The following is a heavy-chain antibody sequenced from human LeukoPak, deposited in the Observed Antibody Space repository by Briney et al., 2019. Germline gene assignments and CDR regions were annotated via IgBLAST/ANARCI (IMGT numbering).Heavy chain of an antibody. CDR2: ISAYNGNT. D-gene: IGHD6-13*01. V-gene: IGHV1-18*01. Sequence: ASVKVSCKAASYTFTCYGMNWVRQPPGQGLEWMGFISAYNGNTNYEQKLQGRVTMTTDPSTSTAYMELRRLRSDDTAVYYCARGLVSSSWSPSKSMDVWGQGTLVTVSS. J-gene: IGHJ4*02. CDR3: ARGLVSSSWSPSKSMDV. CDR1: SYTFTCYG.